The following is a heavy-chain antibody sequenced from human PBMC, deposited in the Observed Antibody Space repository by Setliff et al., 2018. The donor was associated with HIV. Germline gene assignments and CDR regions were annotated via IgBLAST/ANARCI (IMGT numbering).Heavy chain of an antibody. V-gene: IGHV4-61*02. Sequence: PSETLSLTCTVSGGSISSGSYYWSWIRQPAGKGLEWIGRIYTSGSTNYNPSLKSRVTISVDTSKNQFSLKLSSVTAADTAVYYCARGGSGSPFDYWGQGTLVTRWIFYYYYMDLWGEGTTVTVSS. CDR3: ARGGSGSPFDYWGQGTLVTRWIFYYYYMDL. J-gene: IGHJ6*03. CDR1: GGSISSGSYY. D-gene: IGHD1-26*01. CDR2: IYTSGST.